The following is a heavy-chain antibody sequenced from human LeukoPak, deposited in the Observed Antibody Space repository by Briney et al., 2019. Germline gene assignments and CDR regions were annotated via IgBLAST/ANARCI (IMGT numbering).Heavy chain of an antibody. V-gene: IGHV1-8*01. D-gene: IGHD3-3*01. Sequence: ASVKVSCKASGHTFTSYDINWVRQATGQGLEWMGWMNPNSGNTGYAQKFQGRVTMTRNTSISTAYMELSSLRSEDTAVYYCARDLMGSYDFWSGVYYYYGMDVWGQGTTVTVSS. CDR1: GHTFTSYD. CDR3: ARDLMGSYDFWSGVYYYYGMDV. CDR2: MNPNSGNT. J-gene: IGHJ6*02.